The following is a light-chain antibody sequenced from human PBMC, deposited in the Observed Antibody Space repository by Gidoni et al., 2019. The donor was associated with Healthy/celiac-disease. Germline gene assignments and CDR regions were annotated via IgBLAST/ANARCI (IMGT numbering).Light chain of an antibody. CDR1: QSVSSN. CDR2: GAS. J-gene: IGKJ4*01. CDR3: QQYNNWRIX. V-gene: IGKV3-15*01. Sequence: EIVMTQSPDTLPVSPGERATLSCRASQSVSSNLAWYQQKPGQAPRLLIYGASTRATGIPARFSGSGSGTEFTLTISSLQSEDFAVYYCQQYNNWRIXXXGGTKVEIK.